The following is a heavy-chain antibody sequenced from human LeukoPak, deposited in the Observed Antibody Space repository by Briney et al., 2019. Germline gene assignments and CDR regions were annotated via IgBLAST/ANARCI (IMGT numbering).Heavy chain of an antibody. V-gene: IGHV3-33*06. D-gene: IGHD6-13*01. CDR3: AKRGSTWDLDY. Sequence: GGSLRLSCAASGFTFSSYAMHWVRQAPGKGLEWVAVISYDGSNKYYADSVKGRFTISRDSSKNTLYLQMNSLRAEDTAVYHCAKRGSTWDLDYWGQGTLVTVSS. CDR2: ISYDGSNK. J-gene: IGHJ4*02. CDR1: GFTFSSYA.